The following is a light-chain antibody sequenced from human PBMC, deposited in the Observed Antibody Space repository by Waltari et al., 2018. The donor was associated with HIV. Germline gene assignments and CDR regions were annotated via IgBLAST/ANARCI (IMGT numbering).Light chain of an antibody. Sequence: QSALTQPPSVSGAPGQSVTISCSGSNSNIGAGFDVHWYQQVPGTAPRLLIYANNNLPSGVPDRFSGSKSGTSASLAINGLQSEDEADYYCQSYDSRLSGSVVFGGGTKVTVL. V-gene: IGLV1-40*01. CDR3: QSYDSRLSGSVV. CDR2: ANN. CDR1: NSNIGAGFD. J-gene: IGLJ2*01.